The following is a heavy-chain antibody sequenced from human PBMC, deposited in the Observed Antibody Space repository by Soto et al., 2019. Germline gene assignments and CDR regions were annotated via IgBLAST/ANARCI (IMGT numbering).Heavy chain of an antibody. CDR3: ARGSTDPYPGSRIFDF. V-gene: IGHV3-23*01. D-gene: IGHD3-10*01. CDR1: GLPFGSRA. J-gene: IGHJ4*02. Sequence: GGSLRLSCVASGLPFGSRAMTWVRQAPGEGLQWVSTITDTGGDAKYADSVRGRFVISRDNSKKTLYLQMISLTAEDSAMYYCARGSTDPYPGSRIFDFWGRGXLVPVYS. CDR2: ITDTGGDA.